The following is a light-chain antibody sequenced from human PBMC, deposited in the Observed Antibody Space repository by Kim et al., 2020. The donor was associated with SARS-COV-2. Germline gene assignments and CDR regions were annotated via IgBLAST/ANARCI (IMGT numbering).Light chain of an antibody. CDR3: RAWDSSTHNYV. V-gene: IGLV3-1*01. CDR1: KWGAEY. CDR2: QDI. J-gene: IGLJ1*01. Sequence: PGKTASIPWSGYKWGAEYVSWYHQKPGQSPVVVIYQDIRRPSGIPERFSGSNSENTATLTISGTQAMDEADYYCRAWDSSTHNYVFGAGTKVTVL.